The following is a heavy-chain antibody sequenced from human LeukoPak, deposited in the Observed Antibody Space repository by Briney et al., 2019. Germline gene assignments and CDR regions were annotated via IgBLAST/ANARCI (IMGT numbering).Heavy chain of an antibody. CDR3: ARDPVVVTAISWFDP. V-gene: IGHV4-59*12. Sequence: SETLSLTCTVSGDSISPYYWGWIRQPPGKGLEWIGYLHYSGSTNYNPSLKSRVTISVDTSKNQFSLKLSSVTAADTAVYYCARDPVVVTAISWFDPWGQGTLVTVSS. J-gene: IGHJ5*02. D-gene: IGHD2-21*02. CDR2: LHYSGST. CDR1: GDSISPYY.